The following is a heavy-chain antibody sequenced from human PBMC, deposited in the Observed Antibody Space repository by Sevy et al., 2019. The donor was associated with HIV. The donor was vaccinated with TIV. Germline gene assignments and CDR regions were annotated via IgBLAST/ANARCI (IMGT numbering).Heavy chain of an antibody. Sequence: ASVKVSCKVSGYTLTELSMHWVRQAPGKGLEWMGGFDPEDGETIYAQKFQGRVTMTEDTSTDTAYMELSSLRSEDTAVYYCATGDHRRADYDSRMPVFVAFDIWGQGTMVTVSS. CDR2: FDPEDGET. V-gene: IGHV1-24*01. CDR3: ATGDHRRADYDSRMPVFVAFDI. J-gene: IGHJ3*02. D-gene: IGHD3-22*01. CDR1: GYTLTELS.